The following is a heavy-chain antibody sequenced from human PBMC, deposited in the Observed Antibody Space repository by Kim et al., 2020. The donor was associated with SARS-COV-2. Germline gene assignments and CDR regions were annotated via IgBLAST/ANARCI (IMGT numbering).Heavy chain of an antibody. D-gene: IGHD6-13*01. V-gene: IGHV3-7*03. CDR2: IKQDGSAK. CDR3: ARWDYYSSSWCLDY. Sequence: GGSLRLSCSASGFTFSNYWMSWVRQAPGKGLEWVANIKQDGSAKNYVDSVKGRFTISRDNAKNSLYLQMNSLRAEDTAVYYCARWDYYSSSWCLDYWGQGKLVTVSS. J-gene: IGHJ4*02. CDR1: GFTFSNYW.